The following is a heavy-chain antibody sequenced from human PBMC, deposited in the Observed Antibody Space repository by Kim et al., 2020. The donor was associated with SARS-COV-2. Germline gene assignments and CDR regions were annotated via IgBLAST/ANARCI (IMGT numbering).Heavy chain of an antibody. V-gene: IGHV3-23*01. Sequence: GGSLRLSCVVSGFTFSSCAMSWVRQAPGKGLEWVSGVSGSGGVSYYAGSVKGRFTVSRDNSKNTLYVEMNGLSVEDTAIYYCAKGWLRLGELSDAFDIWG. D-gene: IGHD5-12*01. J-gene: IGHJ3*02. CDR1: GFTFSSCA. CDR3: AKGWLRLGELSDAFDI. CDR2: VSGSGGVS.